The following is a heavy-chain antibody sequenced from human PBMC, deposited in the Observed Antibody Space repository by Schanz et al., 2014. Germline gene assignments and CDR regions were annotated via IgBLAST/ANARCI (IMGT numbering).Heavy chain of an antibody. D-gene: IGHD2-8*01. Sequence: EVQLVESGGGLVKPGGSLRLSCATSGLTFTSAWMSWVRQAPGKGLEWVGRIKGKTDGGTADYAAPMKGRFTISRDDSKNTLFLQMNSPETEDTAVYYCTTDNGHFEYDFWGQGTMVTVSS. CDR3: TTDNGHFEYDF. CDR1: GLTFTSAW. V-gene: IGHV3-15*01. CDR2: IKGKTDGGTA. J-gene: IGHJ3*01.